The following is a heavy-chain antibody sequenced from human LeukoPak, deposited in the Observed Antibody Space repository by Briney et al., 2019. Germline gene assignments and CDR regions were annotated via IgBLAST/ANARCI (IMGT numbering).Heavy chain of an antibody. CDR1: GFTFSSYA. Sequence: GGSLRLSCAASGFTFSSYAMHWVSQAPGKGLEWVAVISYDGSNKYYADSVKGRFTISRDNSKNTLYLQMNSLRAEDTAVYYCAREARYYYFDYWGQGTLVTVSS. CDR3: AREARYYYFDY. V-gene: IGHV3-30-3*01. CDR2: ISYDGSNK. D-gene: IGHD3-10*01. J-gene: IGHJ4*02.